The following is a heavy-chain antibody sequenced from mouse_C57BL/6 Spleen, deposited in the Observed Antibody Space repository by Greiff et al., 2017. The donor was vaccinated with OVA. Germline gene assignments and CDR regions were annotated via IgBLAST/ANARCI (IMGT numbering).Heavy chain of an antibody. CDR3: ARDLGRGAMDY. CDR1: GFTFSDYY. Sequence: EVMLVESEGGLVQPGSSMKLSCTASGFTFSDYYMAWVRQVPEKGLEWVANINYDGSSTYYLDSLKSRFIISRDNAKNILYLQMSSLKSEDTATYYCARDLGRGAMDYWGQGTSVTVSS. V-gene: IGHV5-16*01. J-gene: IGHJ4*01. CDR2: INYDGSST. D-gene: IGHD4-1*01.